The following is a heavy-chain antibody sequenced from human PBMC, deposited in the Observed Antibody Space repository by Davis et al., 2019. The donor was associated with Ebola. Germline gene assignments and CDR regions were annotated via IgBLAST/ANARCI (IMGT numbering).Heavy chain of an antibody. J-gene: IGHJ4*02. CDR3: ARAVGATSRVDY. D-gene: IGHD1-26*01. CDR2: ISHDGSSE. Sequence: PGGSLRLSCAASGFTFSSHAMHWVRQAPGKGLEWVTKISHDGSSENYADSVKGRFTISRDNAKNILYLQMDSLRGEDTAVYYCARAVGATSRVDYWGQGTLVTVSS. CDR1: GFTFSSHA. V-gene: IGHV3-30*04.